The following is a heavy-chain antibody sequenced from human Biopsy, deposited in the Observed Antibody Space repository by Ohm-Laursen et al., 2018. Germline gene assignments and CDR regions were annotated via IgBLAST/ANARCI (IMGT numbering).Heavy chain of an antibody. J-gene: IGHJ4*02. CDR2: INWNSDRV. V-gene: IGHV3-9*01. CDR3: VKATASYDSRGYYYDY. CDR1: GFKFDEFA. Sequence: RSLRLSCTASGFKFDEFAMHWVRQTPGKGLEWVSAINWNSDRVDYADSVKGRFTISRDNAKKSLYLQMNSLRAEDTALYYCVKATASYDSRGYYYDYWGQGTLVTVSS. D-gene: IGHD3-22*01.